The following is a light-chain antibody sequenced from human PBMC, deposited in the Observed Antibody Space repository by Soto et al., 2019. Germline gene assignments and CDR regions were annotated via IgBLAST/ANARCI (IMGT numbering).Light chain of an antibody. CDR1: SGDVGGYNY. CDR2: EVT. J-gene: IGLJ1*01. V-gene: IGLV2-14*01. CDR3: SSYTSRSTLV. Sequence: QSALTQPASVSGSPGQSITISCTGTSGDVGGYNYVSWYQQHPGKAPKLMIYEVTNRPSGVSNRFSGSKSGNTASLTISGLQAEDEADYYCSSYTSRSTLVFXTGTKVTVL.